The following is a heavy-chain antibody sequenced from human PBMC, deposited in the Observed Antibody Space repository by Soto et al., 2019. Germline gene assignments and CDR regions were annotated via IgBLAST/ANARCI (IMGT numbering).Heavy chain of an antibody. CDR2: ISHDGSYK. CDR3: AKDPEGGNAYFAH. J-gene: IGHJ4*02. CDR1: GFTFSAYG. Sequence: QVQLVESGGGVVQPGGSLRLSCAASGFTFSAYGMHWVRQAPGRGLEWVAIISHDGSYKAYADSVKGRFTIARDNSKGALYLLLNSLRPDDSALYYCAKDPEGGNAYFAHWGQGTQVTVSS. D-gene: IGHD2-15*01. V-gene: IGHV3-30*18.